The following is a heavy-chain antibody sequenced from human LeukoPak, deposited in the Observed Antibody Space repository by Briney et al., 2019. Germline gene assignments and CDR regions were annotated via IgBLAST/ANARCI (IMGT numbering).Heavy chain of an antibody. CDR2: IYYSGST. D-gene: IGHD3-10*01. J-gene: IGHJ4*02. V-gene: IGHV4-59*01. CDR3: ARDPGYGSGSFDY. CDR1: GGSISSYY. Sequence: PSETLSLTCTVSGGSISSYYWSWIRQPPGKGLEWIGYIYYSGSTNYNPSLKSRVTISVDTSKNQFSLKLSSVTAADTAVYYCARDPGYGSGSFDYWGQGTLVTVSS.